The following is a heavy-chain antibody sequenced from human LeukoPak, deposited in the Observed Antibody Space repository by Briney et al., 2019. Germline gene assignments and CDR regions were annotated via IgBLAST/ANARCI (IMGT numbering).Heavy chain of an antibody. CDR1: GFTVSSNY. V-gene: IGHV3-53*01. CDR2: IYSGGST. J-gene: IGHJ4*02. Sequence: GGSLRLSCAASGFTVSSNYMSWVRQAPGKGLEWVSVIYSGGSTYYADSVKGRFTISRDNSKNTLYLQMNSLRAEDTAVYYCNVVVPAARRTAAGPFDYWGQGTLVTVSS. CDR3: NVVVPAARRTAAGPFDY. D-gene: IGHD2-2*01.